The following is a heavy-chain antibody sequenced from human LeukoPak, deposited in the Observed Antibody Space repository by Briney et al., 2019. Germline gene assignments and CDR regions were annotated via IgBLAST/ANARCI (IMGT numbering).Heavy chain of an antibody. CDR3: ARDSLAGNVDY. Sequence: SETLPLTCTVSGGSISIYYWSWIRQPPGKGLEWIGYIYYSGSTNYNPSLKSRVTISVDTSKNQFSLKLSSVTAADTAVYYCARDSLAGNVDYWGQGTLVTVSS. J-gene: IGHJ4*02. D-gene: IGHD1-14*01. V-gene: IGHV4-59*01. CDR1: GGSISIYY. CDR2: IYYSGST.